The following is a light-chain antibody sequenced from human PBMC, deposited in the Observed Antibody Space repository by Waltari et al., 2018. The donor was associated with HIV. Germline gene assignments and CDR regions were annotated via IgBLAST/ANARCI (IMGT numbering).Light chain of an antibody. CDR3: SSYTRSTTLV. V-gene: IGLV2-14*01. J-gene: IGLJ2*01. Sequence: QSALTQPASVSGSPGQSITISCTGTSSDVGGYNYVSWYQQHPGKAPKLMISEVSNRPSGVTNRFSGSKSGNTASLTISGLQAEDAADYYCSSYTRSTTLVFGGGTKVTVL. CDR1: SSDVGGYNY. CDR2: EVS.